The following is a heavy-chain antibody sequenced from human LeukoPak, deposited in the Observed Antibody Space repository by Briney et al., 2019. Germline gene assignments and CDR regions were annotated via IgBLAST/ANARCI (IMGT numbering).Heavy chain of an antibody. CDR1: GYTFTGYY. CDR2: INPNSGGT. D-gene: IGHD4-17*01. Sequence: ASVKVSCKASGYTFTGYYMHWVRQAPGQGLEWMGWINPNSGGTNYAQEFQGRVTMTRDTSISTAYMELSRLRSDDTAVYYCARDLGWGYGDVDWFDPWGQGTLVTVSS. CDR3: ARDLGWGYGDVDWFDP. V-gene: IGHV1-2*02. J-gene: IGHJ5*02.